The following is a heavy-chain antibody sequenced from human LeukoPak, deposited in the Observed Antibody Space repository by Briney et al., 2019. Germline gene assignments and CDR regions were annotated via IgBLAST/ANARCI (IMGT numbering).Heavy chain of an antibody. D-gene: IGHD5-18*01. Sequence: ASVKVSCKASGGTFSSYAISWVRQAPGQGLEWMGGIIPIFGTANYAQKFQGRVTITADESTSTAYMELSSLRSEDTAVYYCARAIGKGIVTSYMLDYWGQGTLVTVSS. J-gene: IGHJ4*02. CDR1: GGTFSSYA. CDR2: IIPIFGTA. CDR3: ARAIGKGIVTSYMLDY. V-gene: IGHV1-69*13.